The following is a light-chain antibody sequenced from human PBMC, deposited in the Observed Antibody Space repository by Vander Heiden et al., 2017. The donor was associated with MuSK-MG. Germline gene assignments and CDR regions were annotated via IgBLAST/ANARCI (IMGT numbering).Light chain of an antibody. V-gene: IGKV1-39*01. J-gene: IGKJ4*01. CDR3: QHSYSTPRT. Sequence: DIQMTQSPSSLSASVGDRVTITCRASQSISNSLNWYQQRPGKAPNLLIYGASILQSGVPSRFSGSGSGTDFTLTISNLQPEDLATYYCQHSYSTPRTFGGGTKVEIK. CDR1: QSISNS. CDR2: GAS.